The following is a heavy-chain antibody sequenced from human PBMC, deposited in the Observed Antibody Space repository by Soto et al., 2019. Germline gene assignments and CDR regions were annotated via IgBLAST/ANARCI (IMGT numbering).Heavy chain of an antibody. D-gene: IGHD6-13*01. V-gene: IGHV3-23*01. CDR3: ATRSGAAAGTLVY. Sequence: EVQLLESGGGLVQPGGSLRLSCAASGFTFDSYAMNWVRQAPGKGLEWVSVISHSGGSTYYADSVKGRFAISRDNSKSTLYLQMNSLRAEDTAIYYCATRSGAAAGTLVYWGQGTLVSVSS. CDR2: ISHSGGST. CDR1: GFTFDSYA. J-gene: IGHJ4*02.